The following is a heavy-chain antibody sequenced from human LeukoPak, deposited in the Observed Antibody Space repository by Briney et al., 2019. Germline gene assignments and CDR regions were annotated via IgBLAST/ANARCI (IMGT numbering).Heavy chain of an antibody. V-gene: IGHV4-38-2*01. CDR2: IYHSGST. D-gene: IGHD3-9*01. J-gene: IGHJ4*02. CDR3: ARALRYFDWLGNYFDY. CDR1: GYSISSGYY. Sequence: PSETLSLTCAVSGYSISSGYYWGWIRQPPGKGLEWIGSIYHSGSTYYNPSPKSRVTISVDTSKNQFSLKLSSVTAADTAVYYCARALRYFDWLGNYFDYWGQGTLVTVSS.